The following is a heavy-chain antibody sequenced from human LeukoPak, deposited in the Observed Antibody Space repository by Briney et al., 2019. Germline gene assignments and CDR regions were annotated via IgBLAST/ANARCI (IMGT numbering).Heavy chain of an antibody. CDR2: IYPGDTDI. CDR1: GYSFSNYW. Sequence: GESLKISWKGSGYSFSNYWIGWVRQMPGKGLEWMGIIYPGDTDIRYSPSFQGQVTISADKSINTAYLQWSHLKASDTAMYYCARRESYCTTTSCYALDYWGQGTLVTVSS. J-gene: IGHJ4*02. D-gene: IGHD2-2*01. V-gene: IGHV5-51*01. CDR3: ARRESYCTTTSCYALDY.